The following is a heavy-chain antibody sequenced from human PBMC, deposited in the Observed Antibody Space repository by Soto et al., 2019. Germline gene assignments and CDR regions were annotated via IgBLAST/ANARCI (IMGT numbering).Heavy chain of an antibody. V-gene: IGHV4-34*01. CDR3: VRQGVAASGSGRFDP. Sequence: SETLALTCALYGGSFTSYDWTWIRQSPEKGLEWIGEINHSGSSKYNPSLQSRVSMSVDTSKSQFSLTLSSLVVADTAVYYCVRQGVAASGSGRFDPWGQGTQVTVS. CDR2: INHSGSS. CDR1: GGSFTSYD. D-gene: IGHD3-10*01. J-gene: IGHJ5*02.